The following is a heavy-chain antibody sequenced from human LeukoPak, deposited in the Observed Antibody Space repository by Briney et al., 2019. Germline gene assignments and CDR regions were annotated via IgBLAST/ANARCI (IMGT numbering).Heavy chain of an antibody. Sequence: GGSLRLSCAASGFTFSSYAMHWVRQAPGKGQEWVAVISYDGSNKYYADSVKGRFTISRDNAKNSLYLQMNSLRAEDTAVYYCARDGDRIAAAGSSDYWGQGTLVTVSS. J-gene: IGHJ4*02. CDR2: ISYDGSNK. V-gene: IGHV3-30-3*01. CDR1: GFTFSSYA. D-gene: IGHD6-13*01. CDR3: ARDGDRIAAAGSSDY.